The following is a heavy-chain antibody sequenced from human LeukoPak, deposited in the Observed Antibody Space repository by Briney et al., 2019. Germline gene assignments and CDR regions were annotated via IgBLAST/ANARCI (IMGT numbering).Heavy chain of an antibody. CDR2: MNPNSGNT. D-gene: IGHD6-13*01. Sequence: ASVKVSCKASGYTFTSYDINWVRQATGQGLEWMGWMNPNSGNTGYAQKFQGRVTMTRNTSISTAYMELSSLRSEDTAVYYCARGPVYRIAAAGINWFDPWGQGTLVTVSS. CDR1: GYTFTSYD. CDR3: ARGPVYRIAAAGINWFDP. J-gene: IGHJ5*02. V-gene: IGHV1-8*01.